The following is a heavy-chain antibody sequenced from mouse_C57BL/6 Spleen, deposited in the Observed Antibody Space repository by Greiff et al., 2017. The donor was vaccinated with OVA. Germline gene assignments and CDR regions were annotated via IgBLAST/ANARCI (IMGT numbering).Heavy chain of an antibody. CDR2: IDPNSGGT. J-gene: IGHJ2*01. CDR3: ARSGYYAYYFDY. D-gene: IGHD1-1*01. Sequence: VQLQQPGAELVKPGASVKLSCKASGYTFTSYWMHWVKQRPGRGFEWIGRIDPNSGGTKYNEKFKSKATLTVDKPSSTAYMQLSSLTSEDSAVYYCARSGYYAYYFDYWGQGTTLTVSS. V-gene: IGHV1-72*01. CDR1: GYTFTSYW.